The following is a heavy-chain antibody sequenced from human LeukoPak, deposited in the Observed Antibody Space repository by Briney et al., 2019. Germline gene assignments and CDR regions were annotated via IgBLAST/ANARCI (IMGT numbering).Heavy chain of an antibody. J-gene: IGHJ4*02. CDR1: GFTFGDYG. Sequence: PGGSLRLSCTASGFTFGDYGVSWVRQAPGKGLEWVGFIRTKGCGGTTEYAASVKVRFTISRDESASIAYVPMNSLKSEDTAVYYCTRELFPKWEPGEYWGQGTLVTVSS. CDR3: TRELFPKWEPGEY. D-gene: IGHD1-26*01. CDR2: IRTKGCGGTT. V-gene: IGHV3-49*04.